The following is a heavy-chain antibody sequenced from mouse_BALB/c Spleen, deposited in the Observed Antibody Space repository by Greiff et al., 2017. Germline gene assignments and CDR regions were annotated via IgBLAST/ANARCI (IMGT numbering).Heavy chain of an antibody. V-gene: IGHV5-9-4*01. Sequence: EVQVVESGGGLVKPGGSLKLSCAASGFTFSSYAMSWVRQTPEKRLEWVATISSGGSYTYYPDTVTGRFTISRDNAKNTLYLEMSSLRSEDTAMYYCARVYYGSSSYYFDYWGQGTTLTVSS. CDR3: ARVYYGSSSYYFDY. CDR1: GFTFSSYA. J-gene: IGHJ2*01. D-gene: IGHD1-1*01. CDR2: ISSGGSYT.